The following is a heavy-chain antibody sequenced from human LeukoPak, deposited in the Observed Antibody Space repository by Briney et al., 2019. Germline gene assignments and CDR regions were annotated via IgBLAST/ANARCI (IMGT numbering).Heavy chain of an antibody. Sequence: ASVKVSCKASGYTFTSYGISWVRQAPGQGLEWMGWISAYNGNTKYSQKFQGRVTITRDTSASTAYMELSSLRSEDTAVYYCARDEGQLLLYPRDYYYYMDVWGKGTTVTVSS. CDR3: ARDEGQLLLYPRDYYYYMDV. CDR1: GYTFTSYG. CDR2: ISAYNGNT. D-gene: IGHD2-15*01. J-gene: IGHJ6*03. V-gene: IGHV1-18*01.